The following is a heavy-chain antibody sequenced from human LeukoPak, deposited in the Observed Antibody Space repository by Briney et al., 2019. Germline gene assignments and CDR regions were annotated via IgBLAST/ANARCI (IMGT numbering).Heavy chain of an antibody. CDR2: ISESGDST. Sequence: GGSLRLSCAASGLTFNHYAMNWVRQAPGKGLEWVSSISESGDSTFFADSVKGRFTISRDNSKNTLYLQMNSLRDEDTAVYYCAKLAGSCTRTSCYGYFDYWGQGTLVTVSS. V-gene: IGHV3-23*01. CDR3: AKLAGSCTRTSCYGYFDY. D-gene: IGHD2-2*01. CDR1: GLTFNHYA. J-gene: IGHJ4*02.